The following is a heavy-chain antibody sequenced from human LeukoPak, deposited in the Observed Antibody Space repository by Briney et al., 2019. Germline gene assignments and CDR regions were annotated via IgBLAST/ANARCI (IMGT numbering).Heavy chain of an antibody. CDR2: IYPVDSET. CDR1: GYTYTKSW. J-gene: IGHJ4*02. D-gene: IGHD2-2*02. Sequence: GESLKISCKGSGYTYTKSWIAWVRQMPGKGLELMGIIYPVDSETRYSPSFQGQVTISVDKSISTAYLQWSSLKASDTAMYYCARQGCTTTSCHTIDYWGQGALVTVSS. CDR3: ARQGCTTTSCHTIDY. V-gene: IGHV5-51*01.